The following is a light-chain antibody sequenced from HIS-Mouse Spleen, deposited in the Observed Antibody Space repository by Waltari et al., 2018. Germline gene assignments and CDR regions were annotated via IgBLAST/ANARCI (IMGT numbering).Light chain of an antibody. CDR2: KAS. V-gene: IGKV1-5*03. J-gene: IGKJ1*01. Sequence: DIQMTQSPSTLSASVGDRVTIPCRASQSISSWLAWYQQKPGKAPKLLIYKASSLESGVPSRFSGSGSGTEFTLTISSLQPDDFATYYCQQYNSYSTWTFGQGTKVEIK. CDR3: QQYNSYSTWT. CDR1: QSISSW.